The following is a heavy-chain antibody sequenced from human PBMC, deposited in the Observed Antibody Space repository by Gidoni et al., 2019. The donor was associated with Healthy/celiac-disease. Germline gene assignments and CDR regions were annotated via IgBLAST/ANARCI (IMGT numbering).Heavy chain of an antibody. Sequence: SGSTYYNPSLKSRVTISVDTSKNQFSLKLSSVTAADTAVYYCARLVVVPAAAGYYYYYGMDVWGQGTTVTVSS. CDR3: ARLVVVPAAAGYYYYYGMDV. V-gene: IGHV4-39*01. CDR2: SGST. J-gene: IGHJ6*02. D-gene: IGHD2-2*01.